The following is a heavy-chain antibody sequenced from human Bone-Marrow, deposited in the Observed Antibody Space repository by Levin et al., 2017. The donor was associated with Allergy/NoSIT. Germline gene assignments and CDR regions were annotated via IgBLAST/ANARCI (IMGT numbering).Heavy chain of an antibody. V-gene: IGHV4-34*01. J-gene: IGHJ6*03. D-gene: IGHD2-2*01. CDR1: GGSFSGYY. Sequence: SETLSLTCAVYGGSFSGYYWSWIRQPPGKGLEWIGEINHSGSTNYNPSLKSRVTISVDTSKNQFSLKLSSVTAADTAVYYCARAEEYCSSTSCSTAQKLGTYDYMDVWGKGTTVTVSS. CDR2: INHSGST. CDR3: ARAEEYCSSTSCSTAQKLGTYDYMDV.